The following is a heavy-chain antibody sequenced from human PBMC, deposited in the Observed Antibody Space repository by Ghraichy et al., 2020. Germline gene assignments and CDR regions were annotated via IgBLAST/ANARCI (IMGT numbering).Heavy chain of an antibody. V-gene: IGHV4-39*01. CDR2: IYYSGST. Sequence: SETLSLTCTVSGGSISSSSYYWGWIRQPPGKGLEWIGSIYYSGSTYYNPSLKSRVTIFVDTSKNQFSLKLSSVTAADTAVYYCARHQGLRSPFGYWGQGTLVTVSS. J-gene: IGHJ4*02. CDR1: GGSISSSSYY. CDR3: ARHQGLRSPFGY. D-gene: IGHD4-17*01.